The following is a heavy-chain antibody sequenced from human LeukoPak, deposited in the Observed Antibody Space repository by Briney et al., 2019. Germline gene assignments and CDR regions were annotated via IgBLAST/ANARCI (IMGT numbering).Heavy chain of an antibody. Sequence: GGSLRHSCAASGFTFGSYWMHWVRQAPGKGLVWVSRINSDGSSTSYADSVKGRFTISRDNAKNTLYLQMNSLRAEDTAVYYCAKPYGGNDAFDIWGQGTMVTVSS. CDR3: AKPYGGNDAFDI. CDR2: INSDGSST. J-gene: IGHJ3*02. CDR1: GFTFGSYW. D-gene: IGHD4-23*01. V-gene: IGHV3-74*01.